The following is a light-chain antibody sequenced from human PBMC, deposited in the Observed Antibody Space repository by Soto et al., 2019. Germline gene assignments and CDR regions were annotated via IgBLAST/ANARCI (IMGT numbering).Light chain of an antibody. CDR2: DDD. Sequence: SYELTQPPSVSVAPGQTAIITCGGDNLHTKNVHWYQQRPCQAPVLVIYDDDDRPSGIPERVSGSNSGNLATLTLSRVEARDEADYFCQVWDSNSGAVFGGGTKLTVL. CDR3: QVWDSNSGAV. J-gene: IGLJ2*01. CDR1: NLHTKN. V-gene: IGLV3-21*02.